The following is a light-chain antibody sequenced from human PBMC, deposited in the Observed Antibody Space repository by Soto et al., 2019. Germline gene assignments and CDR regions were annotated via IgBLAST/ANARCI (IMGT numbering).Light chain of an antibody. V-gene: IGLV2-14*01. Sequence: QSALTQPASVSGSPGPSITISCTGTSSDVGGSNYVSWYQQHPGKAPKLMIYDVNNRPSGISNRLSGSKSGNAASLTISGLQAEDEADDYCSSYRSGSTLVFGGGTKLTVL. CDR1: SSDVGGSNY. J-gene: IGLJ2*01. CDR3: SSYRSGSTLV. CDR2: DVN.